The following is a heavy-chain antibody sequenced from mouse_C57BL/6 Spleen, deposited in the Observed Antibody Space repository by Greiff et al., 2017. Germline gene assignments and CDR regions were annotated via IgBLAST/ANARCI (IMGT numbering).Heavy chain of an antibody. Sequence: VKLMESGAELAKPGASVKLSCKASGYTFTSYWMHWVKQRPGQGLEWIGYINPSSGYTKYNQKFKDKATLTADKSSSTAYMQLSSLTYEDSAVYYCARWEDYYDYDGKKNAMDYWGQGTSVTVSS. D-gene: IGHD2-4*01. V-gene: IGHV1-7*01. CDR3: ARWEDYYDYDGKKNAMDY. CDR1: GYTFTSYW. J-gene: IGHJ4*01. CDR2: INPSSGYT.